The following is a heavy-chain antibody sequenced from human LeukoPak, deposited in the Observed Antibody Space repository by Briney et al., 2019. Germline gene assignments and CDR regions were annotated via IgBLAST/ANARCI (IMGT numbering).Heavy chain of an antibody. D-gene: IGHD6-13*01. V-gene: IGHV4-34*01. J-gene: IGHJ4*02. CDR1: GGSFSGYY. CDR2: INHSGST. Sequence: SETLSLTCAVYGGSFSGYYWSWIRQPPGKGLEWIGEINHSGSTNYNPSLKSRVTISVDTSKNQFSLKLSSVTAADTAVYYCASVSSWIAPYFDYWGQGTLVTVSS. CDR3: ASVSSWIAPYFDY.